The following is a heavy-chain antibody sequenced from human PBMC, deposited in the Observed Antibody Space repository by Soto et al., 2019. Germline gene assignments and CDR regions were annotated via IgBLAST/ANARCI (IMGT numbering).Heavy chain of an antibody. CDR2: ITSEGDRT. CDR3: VKGNQLLRYYFEY. J-gene: IGHJ4*02. D-gene: IGHD3-10*02. V-gene: IGHV3-64D*06. CDR1: GFTFSSCA. Sequence: GGSLRLSCSASGFTFSSCAMHWVRQAPGKGLEYVSGITSEGDRTYHAGSVKGRFTISRDNSKNTLYLQMSSLRVEGTAIYYCVKGNQLLRYYFEYWGQGTPVTVSS.